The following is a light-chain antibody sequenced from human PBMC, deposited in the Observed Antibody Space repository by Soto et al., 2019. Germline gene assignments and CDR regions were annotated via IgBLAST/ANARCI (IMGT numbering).Light chain of an antibody. Sequence: QSVLTQPASVSGSPGQSITISCTGTNSDVGGYNAVSWYQQYPDKAPKLMIYDVTNRPSGASTRFSGSKSGNTASLTISGLQAEDEADYYCASFASDGTYVFGTGTKVTVL. CDR2: DVT. J-gene: IGLJ1*01. V-gene: IGLV2-14*01. CDR3: ASFASDGTYV. CDR1: NSDVGGYNA.